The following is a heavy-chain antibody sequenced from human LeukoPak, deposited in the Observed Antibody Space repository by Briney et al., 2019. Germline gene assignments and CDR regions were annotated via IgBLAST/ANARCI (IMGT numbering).Heavy chain of an antibody. CDR3: ARSVYGSYDFDY. Sequence: SVKVSCKASGGTFSSYAISWVRQAPGQGLEWMGGIIPIFGTANYAQKFQGRVTMTTDTSTSTAYMELRSLRSDDTAVYYCARSVYGSYDFDYWGQGTLVTVSS. CDR2: IIPIFGTA. J-gene: IGHJ4*02. D-gene: IGHD1-26*01. V-gene: IGHV1-69*05. CDR1: GGTFSSYA.